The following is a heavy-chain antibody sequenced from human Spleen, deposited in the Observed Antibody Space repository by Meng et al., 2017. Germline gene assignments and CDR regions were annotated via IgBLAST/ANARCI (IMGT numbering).Heavy chain of an antibody. Sequence: QVDVHGSGPGRVKPSGTLSLTCVGSGGSISSIDWWSWVRQPPGKGLEWIGEIYHGGDTNYNPSLKSRVTIAIDKSKNQFSLKLSSVTAADTAVYYCASWIYSCGWQWGQGALVTVSS. D-gene: IGHD6-19*01. CDR2: IYHGGDT. CDR1: GGSISSIDW. V-gene: IGHV4/OR15-8*02. CDR3: ASWIYSCGWQ. J-gene: IGHJ4*02.